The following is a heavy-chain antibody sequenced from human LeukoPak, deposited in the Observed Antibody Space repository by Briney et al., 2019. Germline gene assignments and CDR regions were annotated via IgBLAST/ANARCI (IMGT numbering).Heavy chain of an antibody. CDR2: ISAYNGNT. CDR1: GYTFTSYG. D-gene: IGHD3-3*01. J-gene: IGHJ4*02. Sequence: ASVKVSCKASGYTFTSYGISWVRQAPGQGLEWMGWISAYNGNTNYAQKLQGRVTMTTDTSTITAYMELRSLRSDDTAVYYCARDSLLRGYDFWSGYYTLMFDYWGQGTLVTVSS. CDR3: ARDSLLRGYDFWSGYYTLMFDY. V-gene: IGHV1-18*01.